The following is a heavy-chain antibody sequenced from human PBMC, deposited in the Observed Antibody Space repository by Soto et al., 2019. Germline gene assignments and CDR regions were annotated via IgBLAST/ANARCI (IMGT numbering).Heavy chain of an antibody. CDR3: AKKEEYDHCWGKSPLD. J-gene: IGHJ4*03. D-gene: IGHD3-16*01. CDR2: INGPGDDT. CDR1: GFTFHNYA. V-gene: IGHV3-23*01. Sequence: PGGSLRLSCAASGFTFHNYAMSWVRQAPGKGLEWVSSINGPGDDTYYADSVKGRFTISRDNSKNTLYLQMNSLRAEDTALYYCAKKEEYDHCWGKSPLDWGQGTQGTVSS.